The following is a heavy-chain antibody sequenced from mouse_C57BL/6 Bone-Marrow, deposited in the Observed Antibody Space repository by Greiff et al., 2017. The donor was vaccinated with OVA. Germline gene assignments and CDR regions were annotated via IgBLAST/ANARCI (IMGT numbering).Heavy chain of an antibody. CDR3: AREGMVTTKEGCPYYFDY. V-gene: IGHV1-76*01. CDR2: IYPGSGNT. Sequence: QVQLQQSGAELVRPGASVKLSCKASGYTFTDYYINWVKQRPGQGLEWIARIYPGSGNTYYNEKFKGKATLTAEKSSSTAYMQLSSLTSEDSAVYFCAREGMVTTKEGCPYYFDYWGQGTTLTVSS. D-gene: IGHD2-2*01. J-gene: IGHJ2*01. CDR1: GYTFTDYY.